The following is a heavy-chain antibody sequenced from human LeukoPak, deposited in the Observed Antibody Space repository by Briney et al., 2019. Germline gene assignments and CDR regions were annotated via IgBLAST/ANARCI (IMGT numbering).Heavy chain of an antibody. J-gene: IGHJ3*02. V-gene: IGHV6-1*01. D-gene: IGHD3-10*01. Sequence: SQTLSLTCAISGDSVSSNSAARNWIRQSPSRGLEWLGRTYYRSKWYNDYAVSVKSRITINPDTSKNQFSLQLNSVTPEDTAVYYCARVLQERITMVRGVIRPFDIWGQGTMVTVSS. CDR2: TYYRSKWYN. CDR1: GDSVSSNSAA. CDR3: ARVLQERITMVRGVIRPFDI.